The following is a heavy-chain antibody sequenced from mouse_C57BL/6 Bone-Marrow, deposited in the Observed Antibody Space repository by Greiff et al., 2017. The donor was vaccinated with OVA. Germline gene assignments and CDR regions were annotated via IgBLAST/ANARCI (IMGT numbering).Heavy chain of an antibody. V-gene: IGHV1-78*01. CDR1: GYTFTDHT. Sequence: VQLQQSDAELVKPGASVKISCKVSGYTFTDHTIHWMKQRPEQGLEWIGYIYPRDGSTKYNEKFKGKATLTADKSSSTAYMQLNSLTSEDSAVYFCASGGYGNYFFYAMDDWGQGTSVTVSS. J-gene: IGHJ4*01. D-gene: IGHD2-1*01. CDR2: IYPRDGST. CDR3: ASGGYGNYFFYAMDD.